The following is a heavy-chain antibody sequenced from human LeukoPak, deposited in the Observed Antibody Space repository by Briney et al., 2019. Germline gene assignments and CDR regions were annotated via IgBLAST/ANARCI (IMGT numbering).Heavy chain of an antibody. CDR1: GFTFSSYT. V-gene: IGHV3-21*01. CDR2: ISSSSYI. D-gene: IGHD1-14*01. J-gene: IGHJ3*02. Sequence: GGSLRLSCAASGFTFSSYTMNWVRQAPGKGLEWVSSISSSSYIYYADSVKGRFTISRDNAKNSLYLQMNSLRVEDTAVYYCASFGAFGTDAFDIWGQGIMVTVSS. CDR3: ASFGAFGTDAFDI.